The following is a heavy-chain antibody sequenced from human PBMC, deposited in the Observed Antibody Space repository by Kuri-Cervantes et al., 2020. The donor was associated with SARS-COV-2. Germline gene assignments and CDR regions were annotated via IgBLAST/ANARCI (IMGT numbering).Heavy chain of an antibody. D-gene: IGHD6-19*01. J-gene: IGHJ4*02. V-gene: IGHV3-73*01. CDR1: GFTFSGSA. Sequence: GESLKISCAASGFTFSGSAMHWVRQASGKGLEWVGRIRSKANSYATASAASVKGRFTISVDDTKNTAYLQMNSLKTEDTAVYYCTRRTVAGIVYWGQGNVVTVSS. CDR2: IRSKANSYAT. CDR3: TRRTVAGIVY.